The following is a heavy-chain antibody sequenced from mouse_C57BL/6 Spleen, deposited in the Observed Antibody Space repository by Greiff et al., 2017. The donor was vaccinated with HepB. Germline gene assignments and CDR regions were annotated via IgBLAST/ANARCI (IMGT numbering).Heavy chain of an antibody. D-gene: IGHD1-1*01. V-gene: IGHV1-81*01. CDR2: IYPRSGNT. CDR3: ARTHYYGSSYDAMDY. J-gene: IGHJ4*01. CDR1: GYTFTSYG. Sequence: QVQLQQSGAELARPGASVKLSCKASGYTFTSYGISWVKQRTGQGLEWIGEIYPRSGNTYYNEKFKGKATLTADKSSSTAYMELRSLTSEDSAVYFCARTHYYGSSYDAMDYWGQGTSVTVSS.